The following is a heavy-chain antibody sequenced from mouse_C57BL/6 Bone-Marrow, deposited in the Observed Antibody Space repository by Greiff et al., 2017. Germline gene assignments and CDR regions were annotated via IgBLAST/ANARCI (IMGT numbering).Heavy chain of an antibody. Sequence: DVQLVESGEGLVKPGGSLKLSCAASGFTFSSYAMSWVRQTPEKRLEWVAYISSGGDYIYYADTVKGRFTISRDNARNTLYLQISSLKSKDTAMYYCTKERSRYYSNLYYFDYWGQGTTLTVSS. V-gene: IGHV5-9-1*02. D-gene: IGHD2-5*01. CDR2: ISSGGDYI. J-gene: IGHJ2*01. CDR1: GFTFSSYA. CDR3: TKERSRYYSNLYYFDY.